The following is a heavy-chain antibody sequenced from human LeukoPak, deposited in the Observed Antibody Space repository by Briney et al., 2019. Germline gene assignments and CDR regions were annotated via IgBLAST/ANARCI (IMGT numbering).Heavy chain of an antibody. CDR2: ISSSGNTI. Sequence: GGSLRLSCAASGFTFSDYYMSWIRQAPGKGLEWVSYISSSGNTIYYADSVKGRFTISRDNAKNSLYLQMNSLRAEDTAVYYCARSTRRDSEIALAEYFQHWGQGTLVTVSS. J-gene: IGHJ1*01. CDR3: ARSTRRDSEIALAEYFQH. CDR1: GFTFSDYY. V-gene: IGHV3-11*01. D-gene: IGHD1-26*01.